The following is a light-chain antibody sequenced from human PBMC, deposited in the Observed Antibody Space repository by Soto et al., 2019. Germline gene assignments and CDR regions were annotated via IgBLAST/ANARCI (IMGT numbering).Light chain of an antibody. Sequence: QSVLTQPPSASGTPGLTVTISCFGSSSNIESYTVNWYQQLPGTAPRLLIYSNNHRPSGVPDRFSGSKSGTSASLAISGLQSEDEADYYCASWDDSLNGHVVFGGGTKLTVL. J-gene: IGLJ2*01. CDR3: ASWDDSLNGHVV. CDR2: SNN. V-gene: IGLV1-44*01. CDR1: SSNIESYT.